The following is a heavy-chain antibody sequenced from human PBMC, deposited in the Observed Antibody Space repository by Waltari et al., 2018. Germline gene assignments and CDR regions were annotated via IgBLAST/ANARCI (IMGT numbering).Heavy chain of an antibody. Sequence: QVQLQQWGAGLLKPSETLSLTCAVYGGSFSGYYWSWIRQPPGKGLEWIGEINHRGSTNYNPSLKSRVTISVDTSKNQFSLKLSSVTAADTAVYYCARGPPGYCSGGSCYLFDYWGQGTLVTVSS. CDR2: INHRGST. D-gene: IGHD2-15*01. CDR3: ARGPPGYCSGGSCYLFDY. V-gene: IGHV4-34*01. J-gene: IGHJ4*02. CDR1: GGSFSGYY.